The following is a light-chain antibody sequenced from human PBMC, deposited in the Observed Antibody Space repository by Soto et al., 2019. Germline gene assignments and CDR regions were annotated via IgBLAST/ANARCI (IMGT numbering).Light chain of an antibody. Sequence: QSALTQPPSASGSPGQSVTISCTGTSSDLGGYNYVSWYQQHPGKAPKLMIYEVSKRPSGVPDRFSGSKSGNTASLTVSGLQAEDEADYYCSSYAGNNNLRVFGTGTKLTVL. CDR1: SSDLGGYNY. V-gene: IGLV2-8*01. CDR2: EVS. CDR3: SSYAGNNNLRV. J-gene: IGLJ1*01.